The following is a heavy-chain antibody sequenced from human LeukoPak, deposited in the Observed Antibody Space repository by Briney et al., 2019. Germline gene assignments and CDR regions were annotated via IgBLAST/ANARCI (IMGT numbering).Heavy chain of an antibody. CDR1: GYMFSNYW. D-gene: IGHD2-2*01. Sequence: GESLKISCEGSGYMFSNYWIGWVRQMPGKGLEWMGIIYPGDSDTTYSPSFQGQVTISADTSINTAYVQWTSLKASDTAMYYCARRDQLLGYWGQGTLVTVSS. CDR3: ARRDQLLGY. J-gene: IGHJ4*02. V-gene: IGHV5-51*01. CDR2: IYPGDSDT.